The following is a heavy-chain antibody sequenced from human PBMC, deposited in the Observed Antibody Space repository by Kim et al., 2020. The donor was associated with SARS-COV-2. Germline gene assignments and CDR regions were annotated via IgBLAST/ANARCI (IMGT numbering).Heavy chain of an antibody. D-gene: IGHD6-19*01. J-gene: IGHJ5*02. CDR2: IIPIFGTA. CDR1: GGTFSSYA. Sequence: SVKVSCKASGGTFSSYAISWVRQAPGQGLEWMGGIIPIFGTANYAQKFQGRVTITADESTSTAYMELSSLRSEDTAVYYCARVGGGWPKNWFDPWGQGTLVTVSS. CDR3: ARVGGGWPKNWFDP. V-gene: IGHV1-69*13.